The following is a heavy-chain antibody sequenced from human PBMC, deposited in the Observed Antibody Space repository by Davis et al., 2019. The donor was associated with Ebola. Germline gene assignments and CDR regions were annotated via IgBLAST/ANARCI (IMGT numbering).Heavy chain of an antibody. CDR2: ISFDGEDE. J-gene: IGHJ6*04. Sequence: GGSLRLSCVGSGYTFSSYGLHWVRQAPGKGLEWVALISFDGEDEYYTDSVKGRFTISRDDSKNTLFLQMNSLRPEDTAVYHCARASGNYYGGYYYGMDVWGKGTTVTVSS. CDR3: ARASGNYYGGYYYGMDV. V-gene: IGHV3-30*04. CDR1: GYTFSSYG. D-gene: IGHD3-3*01.